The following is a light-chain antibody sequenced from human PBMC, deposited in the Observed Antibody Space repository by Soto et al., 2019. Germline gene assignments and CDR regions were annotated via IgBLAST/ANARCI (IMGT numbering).Light chain of an antibody. CDR1: SSNIGSNT. Sequence: QSVLTQPPSASATPGQRVTVSCSGTSSNIGSNTVHWYQQLPVTAPRLIIYSTNKRPSGVPDRFSGSKSGTSASLAISGLQSEDEDDYYCAVWDDSLDSFVLGTGTKVTVL. CDR2: STN. CDR3: AVWDDSLDSFV. V-gene: IGLV1-44*01. J-gene: IGLJ1*01.